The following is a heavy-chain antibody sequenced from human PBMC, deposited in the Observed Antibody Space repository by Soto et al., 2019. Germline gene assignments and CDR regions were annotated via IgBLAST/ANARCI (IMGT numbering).Heavy chain of an antibody. D-gene: IGHD2-2*01. V-gene: IGHV6-1*01. CDR3: ARAGYCSSTSCDGTPVSIYYGMDV. J-gene: IGHJ6*02. CDR2: TYYRSKWYN. CDR1: GDSVSSNSAA. Sequence: PSQTLSLTCAISGDSVSSNSAAWNWIRQSPSRGLEWLGRTYYRSKWYNDYAVSVKSRITINPDTSKNQFSLQLNSVTPEDTAVYSCARAGYCSSTSCDGTPVSIYYGMDVWGQGTTVTVSS.